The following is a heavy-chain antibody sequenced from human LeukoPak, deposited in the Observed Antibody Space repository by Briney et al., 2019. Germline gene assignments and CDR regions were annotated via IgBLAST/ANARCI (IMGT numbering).Heavy chain of an antibody. Sequence: PGGSLRLSCAASGFTFSSYSMNWVRQAPGKGLEWVSYISDSSSYIYYADSVKGRFTISRDNAKNSLYLQMNSLRAEDTAVYYCARVLDYYGSGSYEDGMDVWGRGTTVAVSS. V-gene: IGHV3-21*01. CDR3: ARVLDYYGSGSYEDGMDV. J-gene: IGHJ6*02. D-gene: IGHD3-10*01. CDR1: GFTFSSYS. CDR2: ISDSSSYI.